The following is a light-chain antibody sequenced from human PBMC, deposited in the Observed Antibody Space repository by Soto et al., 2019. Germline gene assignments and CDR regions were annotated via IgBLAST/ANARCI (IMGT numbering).Light chain of an antibody. V-gene: IGKV1-27*01. CDR3: QKYNTVPQT. CDR1: QDIGTS. CDR2: SPS. Sequence: DIRMTQSPSSLSASVGDRVTISCRASQDIGTSLAWYQHKPGKPPNLLIYSPSTLQSGVPSRVSGSGSGTDFALTISSLQPEDVATYYCQKYNTVPQTFGQGTKVDLK. J-gene: IGKJ1*01.